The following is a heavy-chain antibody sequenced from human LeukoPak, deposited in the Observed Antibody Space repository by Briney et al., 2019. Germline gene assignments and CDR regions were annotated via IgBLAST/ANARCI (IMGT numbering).Heavy chain of an antibody. V-gene: IGHV3-7*01. Sequence: PGGSLRLSCAVSGFTLSNFWMAWVRQAPGKGLEWVANIKQDGSEKYYVDSVKGRFTISRDNAKNSLYLQMNSLRAEDTAVYYRARAKIAAAGIYAFDIWGQGTMVTVSS. CDR1: GFTLSNFW. D-gene: IGHD6-13*01. CDR3: ARAKIAAAGIYAFDI. CDR2: IKQDGSEK. J-gene: IGHJ3*02.